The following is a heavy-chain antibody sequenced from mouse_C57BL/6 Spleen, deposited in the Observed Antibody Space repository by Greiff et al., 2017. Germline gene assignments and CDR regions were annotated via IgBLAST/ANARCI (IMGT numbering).Heavy chain of an antibody. J-gene: IGHJ2*01. CDR2: IDPNSGGT. V-gene: IGHV1-72*01. CDR3: ASQFTTVVGFDY. Sequence: VQLQQSGAELVKPGASVKLSCKASGYTFTSYWMHWVKQRPGRGLEWIGRIDPNSGGTKYNGKFKSKATLTVDKPSSTAYMQLSSLTSEDSAVYYCASQFTTVVGFDYWGQGTTLTVSS. CDR1: GYTFTSYW. D-gene: IGHD1-1*01.